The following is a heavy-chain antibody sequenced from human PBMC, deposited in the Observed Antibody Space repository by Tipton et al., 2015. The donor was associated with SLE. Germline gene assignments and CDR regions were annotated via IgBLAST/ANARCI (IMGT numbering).Heavy chain of an antibody. CDR3: ARDSGYCSGGSCYSDY. V-gene: IGHV1-69*01. Sequence: QVQLVQSGAEVKKPGASVKVSCKACGGTFSSYAISWVRQAPGQGLEWMGGIIPIFGTANYAQKFQGRVTITADESTSTAYMELSSLRSEDTAVYYCARDSGYCSGGSCYSDYWGQGTLVTVSS. CDR2: IIPIFGTA. J-gene: IGHJ4*02. D-gene: IGHD2-15*01. CDR1: GGTFSSYA.